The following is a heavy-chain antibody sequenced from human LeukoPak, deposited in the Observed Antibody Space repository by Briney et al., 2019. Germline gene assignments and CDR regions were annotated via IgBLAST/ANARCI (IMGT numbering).Heavy chain of an antibody. Sequence: NPSETLSLTCTVSGGSMSSNTYYWSWIRQPAGKGLEWIGRINTSGSTNYNPSLKSRVTISVDTSKNQFSLKLSSVTAADTAVYYCAIDRGYYDSSGYANWLDPWGQGTLVTVSS. V-gene: IGHV4-61*02. D-gene: IGHD3-22*01. CDR1: GGSMSSNTYY. CDR3: AIDRGYYDSSGYANWLDP. CDR2: INTSGST. J-gene: IGHJ5*02.